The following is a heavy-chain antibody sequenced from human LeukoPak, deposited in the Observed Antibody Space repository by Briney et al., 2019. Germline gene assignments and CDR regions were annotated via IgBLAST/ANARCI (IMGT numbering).Heavy chain of an antibody. CDR2: INPNSGGT. D-gene: IGHD5-12*01. Sequence: ASVKVSCKASGYTFTSYYMHWVRQAPGQGLEWMGWINPNSGGTNYAQKFQGRVTMTRDTSISTSYMKLSRLRSDDTAVYYCARAWLRLNPYFDYWGQGTLVTVSS. V-gene: IGHV1-2*02. CDR3: ARAWLRLNPYFDY. J-gene: IGHJ4*02. CDR1: GYTFTSYY.